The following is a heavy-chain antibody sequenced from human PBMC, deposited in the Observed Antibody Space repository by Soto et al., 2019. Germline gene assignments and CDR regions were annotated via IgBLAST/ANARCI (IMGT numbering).Heavy chain of an antibody. CDR2: IYPGDSDT. CDR3: TRANEYYDFWSRYIDQ. V-gene: IGHV5-51*01. J-gene: IGHJ4*02. CDR1: GYSFTSYW. Sequence: ESLKISCKGSGYSFTSYWIGWVRHMPGKGLEWMGIIYPGDSDTRYSPSFHDHVTISADKSINTAYLQWSSLKASATAMYYCTRANEYYDFWSRYIDQSGQGTLVTITS. D-gene: IGHD3-3*01.